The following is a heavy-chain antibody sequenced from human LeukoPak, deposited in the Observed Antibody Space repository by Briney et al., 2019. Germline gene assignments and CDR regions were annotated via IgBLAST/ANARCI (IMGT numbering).Heavy chain of an antibody. CDR2: INHSGST. CDR1: GGSFSGYY. D-gene: IGHD6-19*01. CDR3: ARDYGIAVAGRGGDY. J-gene: IGHJ4*02. Sequence: SETLSLTCAVYGGSFSGYYWSWIRQPPRKGLEWVGEINHSGSTNYNPSLKSRVTISVDTSKNQFSLKLRSVTAADTAVYYCARDYGIAVAGRGGDYWGQGTLVTVSS. V-gene: IGHV4-34*01.